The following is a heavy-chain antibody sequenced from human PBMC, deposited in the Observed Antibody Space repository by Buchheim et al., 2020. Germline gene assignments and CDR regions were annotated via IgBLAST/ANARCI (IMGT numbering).Heavy chain of an antibody. Sequence: EVQLLESGGGLVQRGGSLRLSCGASGFTFSSNAMNWVRKAPGKGLEWVSDISAGGGRTYYSDSVKGRFTISRDASKNTLYLQMNSLRAEDSAIYYCAKTVTVGSYYFAYWGQGTL. D-gene: IGHD4-17*01. CDR2: ISAGGGRT. V-gene: IGHV3-23*01. CDR3: AKTVTVGSYYFAY. J-gene: IGHJ4*02. CDR1: GFTFSSNA.